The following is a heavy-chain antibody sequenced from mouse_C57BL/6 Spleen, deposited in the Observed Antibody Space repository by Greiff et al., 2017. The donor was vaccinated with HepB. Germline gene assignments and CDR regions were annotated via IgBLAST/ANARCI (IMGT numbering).Heavy chain of an antibody. Sequence: EVKRVESGGGLVKPGGSLKLSCAASGFTFSSYAMSWVRQTPEKRLEWVATISDGGSYTYYPDNVKGRFTISRDNAKNNLYLQMSHLKSEDTAMYYCARDRGYGSSHWYFDVWGTGTTVTVSS. D-gene: IGHD1-1*01. CDR3: ARDRGYGSSHWYFDV. CDR1: GFTFSSYA. CDR2: ISDGGSYT. V-gene: IGHV5-4*01. J-gene: IGHJ1*03.